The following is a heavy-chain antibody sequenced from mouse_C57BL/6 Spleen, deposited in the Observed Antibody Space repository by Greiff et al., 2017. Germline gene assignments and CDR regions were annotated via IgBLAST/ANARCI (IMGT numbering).Heavy chain of an antibody. D-gene: IGHD3-2*02. CDR3: ARSDSSGYTAY. CDR2: INPGSGGT. Sequence: QVQLQQSGAELVRPGTSVKVSCKASGYAFTNYLIEWVKQRPGQGLEWIGVINPGSGGTNYNEKFKGKATLTADKSSSTAYMQLSSLTSEDSAVYFCARSDSSGYTAYWGQGTTLTVSS. V-gene: IGHV1-54*01. J-gene: IGHJ2*01. CDR1: GYAFTNYL.